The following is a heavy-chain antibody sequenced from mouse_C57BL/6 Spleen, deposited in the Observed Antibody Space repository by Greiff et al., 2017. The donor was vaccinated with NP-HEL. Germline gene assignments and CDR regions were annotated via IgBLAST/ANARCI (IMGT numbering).Heavy chain of an antibody. J-gene: IGHJ2*01. CDR2: IRLKSDNYAT. CDR1: GFTFSNYW. CDR3: SRNWDAFDY. Sequence: EVMLVESGGGLVQPGGSMKLSCVASGFTFSNYWMNWVRQSPEKGLEWVAQIRLKSDNYATHYAESVKGRFTISRDDSKSSVYLQMNNLRAEDTGIYYCSRNWDAFDYWGQGTTLTVSS. D-gene: IGHD4-1*01. V-gene: IGHV6-3*01.